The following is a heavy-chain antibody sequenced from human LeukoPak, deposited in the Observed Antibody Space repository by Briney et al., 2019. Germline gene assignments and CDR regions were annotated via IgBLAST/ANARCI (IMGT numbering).Heavy chain of an antibody. CDR1: GGSFSGYY. Sequence: SETLSLTCAVYGGSFSGYYWSWIRQPPGKGLEWIGEINHSGSTNYNPSLESRVTISVDTSENLFSLKLSSVTAADTAVYYCARDLRLSRFFHRHQDWYFDLWGRGTLVTVSS. CDR2: INHSGST. J-gene: IGHJ2*01. V-gene: IGHV4-34*01. D-gene: IGHD3-3*01. CDR3: ARDLRLSRFFHRHQDWYFDL.